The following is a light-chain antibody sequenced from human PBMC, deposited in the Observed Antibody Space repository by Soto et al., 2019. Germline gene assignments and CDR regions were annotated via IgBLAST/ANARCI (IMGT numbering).Light chain of an antibody. CDR2: NNN. V-gene: IGLV1-44*01. CDR1: SASIGSNT. CDR3: AAWYDSLSGPV. Sequence: QSVLTQPPSASGTPGQRVTISCSGSSASIGSNTFTWYQHLPGAAPNLLIYNNNQRPSGVPDRFSGSKSDTSASLAISWLQFEDEAVDYCAAWYDSLSGPVFGGGTKLTVL. J-gene: IGLJ3*02.